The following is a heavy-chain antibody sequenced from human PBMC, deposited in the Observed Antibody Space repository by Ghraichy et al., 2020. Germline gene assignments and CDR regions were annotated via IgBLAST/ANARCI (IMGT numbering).Heavy chain of an antibody. D-gene: IGHD3-22*01. CDR1: GFTFSSYA. J-gene: IGHJ4*02. V-gene: IGHV3-23*01. Sequence: GGSLRLSCAASGFTFSSYAMSWVRQAPGKRLEWVSTISDSGANTYYADAVKGRFTISRDNSKNTLYLQMNSLRADDTAVYYCTKLLGSSGYYGLDYWGQGTLVTVSS. CDR3: TKLLGSSGYYGLDY. CDR2: ISDSGANT.